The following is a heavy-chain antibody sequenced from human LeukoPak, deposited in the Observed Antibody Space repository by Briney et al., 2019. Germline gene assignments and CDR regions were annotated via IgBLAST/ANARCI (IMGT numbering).Heavy chain of an antibody. J-gene: IGHJ3*02. CDR1: GFTFSSYW. D-gene: IGHD6-19*01. CDR3: ARSGYSSGWGSAFDI. Sequence: GSLRLSCAASGFTFSSYWMSWVRQAPGKGLEWIGSIYHSGSTYYNPSLKSRVTISVDTSKNQFSLKLSSVTAADTAVYYCARSGYSSGWGSAFDIWGQGTMVTVSS. CDR2: IYHSGST. V-gene: IGHV4-38-2*01.